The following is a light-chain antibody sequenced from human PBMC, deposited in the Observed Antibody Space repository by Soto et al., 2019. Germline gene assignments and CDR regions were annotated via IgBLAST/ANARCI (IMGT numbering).Light chain of an antibody. Sequence: QSVLTQPASASGSPGQSITISCTGTSSDVGGYNYVSWYQQHPGKAPKLMIYEVSNRPSGVSNRFSGSKSGNTASLTISGLQAEDEGDYYCQSYDSSLSGYVFGTGTKATVL. CDR1: SSDVGGYNY. CDR2: EVS. CDR3: QSYDSSLSGYV. J-gene: IGLJ1*01. V-gene: IGLV2-14*01.